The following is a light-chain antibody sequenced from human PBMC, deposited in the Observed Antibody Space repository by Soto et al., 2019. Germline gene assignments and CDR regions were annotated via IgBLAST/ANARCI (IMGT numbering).Light chain of an antibody. J-gene: IGKJ4*01. CDR2: DAS. CDR1: ESIGNY. V-gene: IGKV3-11*01. CDR3: QWRSDWPPRLT. Sequence: EVVLTQSPATLSLSPGERATLSCRASESIGNYLAWYQQKLGQAPKLLIYDASHRAIGIPGRFSGDGSGTGFPRTISSLEPEDFALYYCQWRSDWPPRLTFGGGTKVEIK.